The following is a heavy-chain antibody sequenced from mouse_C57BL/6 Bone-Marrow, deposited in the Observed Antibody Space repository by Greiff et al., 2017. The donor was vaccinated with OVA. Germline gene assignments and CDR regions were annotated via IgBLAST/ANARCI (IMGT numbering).Heavy chain of an antibody. D-gene: IGHD2-4*01. CDR2: INPNNGGT. CDR1: GYTFTDYY. J-gene: IGHJ3*01. V-gene: IGHV1-26*01. CDR3: ARSGDYGRFAY. Sequence: EVQLQQSGPELVKPGASVKISCKASGYTFTDYYMNWVKQSHGKSLEWIGDINPNNGGTSYNQKFKGKATLTVDKSSSTAYMELRSLTSEDSAVYYCARSGDYGRFAYWGQGTLVTVSA.